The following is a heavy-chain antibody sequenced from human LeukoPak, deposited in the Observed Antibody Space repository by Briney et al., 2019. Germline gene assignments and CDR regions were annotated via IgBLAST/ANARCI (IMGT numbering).Heavy chain of an antibody. CDR1: GFTFSSYW. CDR3: ARDRWGYSYGGD. J-gene: IGHJ4*02. Sequence: PGGSLRLSCAASGFTFSSYWMSRVRQAPGKGLEWVANIKEDGRQKYYVGSVKGRFTISRDNAKNSLYLQMNSLRAEDTALYYCARDRWGYSYGGDWGQGTLVTVSS. V-gene: IGHV3-7*01. CDR2: IKEDGRQK. D-gene: IGHD5-18*01.